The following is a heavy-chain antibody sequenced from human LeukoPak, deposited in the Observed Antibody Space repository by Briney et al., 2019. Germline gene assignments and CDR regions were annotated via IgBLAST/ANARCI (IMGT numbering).Heavy chain of an antibody. V-gene: IGHV3-74*01. CDR2: INTDGSST. CDR1: GFTFSSYW. Sequence: GGSLRLSCAASGFTFSSYWMHWVRQAPGKGLVWVSRINTDGSSTSYADSVKGRFTISRDNAKNTLYLQMNSLRAEDTAVYYCARGPLRFLEWSDDAFDIWGQGTMVTVSS. CDR3: ARGPLRFLEWSDDAFDI. J-gene: IGHJ3*02. D-gene: IGHD3-3*01.